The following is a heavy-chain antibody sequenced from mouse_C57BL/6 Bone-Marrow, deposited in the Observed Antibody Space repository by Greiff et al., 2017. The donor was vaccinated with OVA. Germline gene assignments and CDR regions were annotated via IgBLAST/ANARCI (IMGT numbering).Heavy chain of an antibody. CDR3: ARGWDDNYVEDMDY. CDR2: IFPGSGST. J-gene: IGHJ4*01. Sequence: QVQLKESGPELVKPGASVKISCKASGYTFTDYYINWVKQRPGQGLEWIGWIFPGSGSTNYNEKFKGKATFTVDQSSSTAYMLLSSLTSEDSAVYFYARGWDDNYVEDMDYWGQGTSVTVSS. D-gene: IGHD2-1*01. CDR1: GYTFTDYY. V-gene: IGHV1-75*01.